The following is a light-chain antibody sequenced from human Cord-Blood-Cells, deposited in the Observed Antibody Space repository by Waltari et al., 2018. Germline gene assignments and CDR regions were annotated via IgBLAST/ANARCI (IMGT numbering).Light chain of an antibody. V-gene: IGLV2-14*01. CDR2: EVS. CDR3: SSYTSSSTLVYV. CDR1: SSDVGGYNY. J-gene: IGLJ1*01. Sequence: QSALTQPASVSGSPGQSITISCTGTSSDVGGYNYVSWYQQHPGKAPKLMIYEVSNRTQGVSNRFSGSKSGNTASLTISGLQAEDEADYYCSSYTSSSTLVYVFGTGTKVTVL.